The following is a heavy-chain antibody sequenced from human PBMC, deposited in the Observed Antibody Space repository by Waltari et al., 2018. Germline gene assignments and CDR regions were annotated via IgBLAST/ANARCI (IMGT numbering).Heavy chain of an antibody. CDR3: ATAGDYFAFDI. CDR1: GYTLTELS. V-gene: IGHV1-24*01. CDR2: FDTGECGT. Sequence: QVQLVQSGAEVKKPGASVKVSCKVSGYTLTELSMHWVRQAPGKGLEWMGGFDTGECGTIDAQKFQCRVTMTEDTSTDTAYMELSSLRSEDTAVYYCATAGDYFAFDIWGQGTMVTVSS. J-gene: IGHJ3*02. D-gene: IGHD4-17*01.